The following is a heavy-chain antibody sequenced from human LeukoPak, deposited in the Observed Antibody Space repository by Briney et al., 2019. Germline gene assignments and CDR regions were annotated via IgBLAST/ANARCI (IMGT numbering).Heavy chain of an antibody. CDR1: GYTFTGYY. CDR3: ARVPVSGYRSSWFWVY. D-gene: IGHD6-13*01. V-gene: IGHV1-2*02. Sequence: ASVKVSCKASGYTFTGYYMHWVRQAPGQGLEWMGWINPNSGGTNYAQKCQGRVTMTRDTSISTAYMELSRLRSDDTAVYYCARVPVSGYRSSWFWVYWGQGTLVTVSS. J-gene: IGHJ4*02. CDR2: INPNSGGT.